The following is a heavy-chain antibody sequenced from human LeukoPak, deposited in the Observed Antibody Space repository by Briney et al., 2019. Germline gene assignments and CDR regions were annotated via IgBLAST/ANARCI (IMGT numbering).Heavy chain of an antibody. D-gene: IGHD1-7*01. J-gene: IGHJ3*02. CDR2: IYYSGST. CDR1: GGSISSSSYY. Sequence: PSETLSLTCTVSGGSISSSSYYWGWIRQPPGKGLEWIGSIYYSGSTYYNPSLKSRVTISVDTSKNQFSLKLSSVTAADTAVYYCARENYLPHAFDIWGQGTMVTVSS. CDR3: ARENYLPHAFDI. V-gene: IGHV4-39*07.